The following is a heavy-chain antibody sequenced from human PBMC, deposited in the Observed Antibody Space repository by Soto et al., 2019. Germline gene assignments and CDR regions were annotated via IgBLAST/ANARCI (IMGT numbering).Heavy chain of an antibody. Sequence: GGSLRLSCAASGFTFSSYAMSWVLQAPGKGLEWVSAISGSGGSTYYADSVKGRFTISRDNSKNTLYLQMNSLRAEDTAVYYCAKTHYYGSGSYYSSYYYYYMDVWGKGTTVTVSS. CDR1: GFTFSSYA. CDR3: AKTHYYGSGSYYSSYYYYYMDV. J-gene: IGHJ6*03. V-gene: IGHV3-23*01. CDR2: ISGSGGST. D-gene: IGHD3-10*01.